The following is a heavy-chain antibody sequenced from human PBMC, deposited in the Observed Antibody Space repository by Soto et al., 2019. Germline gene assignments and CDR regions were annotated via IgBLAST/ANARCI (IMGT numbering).Heavy chain of an antibody. J-gene: IGHJ4*02. CDR3: ARGCGSANGPYYFDY. CDR2: IRQDGSEK. V-gene: IGHV3-7*01. D-gene: IGHD2-2*01. CDR1: GFTFSSYW. Sequence: GGSLRLSCAASGFTFSSYWMSWVRQAPGKGLEWVATIRQDGSEKHYVDSVKGRFTISRDNAKNSLYLQMNSLRAEDTAVYYCARGCGSANGPYYFDYWGQGTLVTVSS.